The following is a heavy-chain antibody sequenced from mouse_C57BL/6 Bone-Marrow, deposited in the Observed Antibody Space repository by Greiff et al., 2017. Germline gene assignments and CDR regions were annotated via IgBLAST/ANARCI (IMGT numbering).Heavy chain of an antibody. CDR1: GYTFTSYG. J-gene: IGHJ2*01. Sequence: VKLQESGAELARPGASVKLSCKASGYTFTSYGISWVKQRTGQGLEWIGEIYPRSGNTYYNEKFKGKATLTADTSSSTAYMELSSLTSEDSAVYFCARDCGSSYFDYWGQGTTLTVSS. CDR3: ARDCGSSYFDY. D-gene: IGHD1-1*01. CDR2: IYPRSGNT. V-gene: IGHV1-81*01.